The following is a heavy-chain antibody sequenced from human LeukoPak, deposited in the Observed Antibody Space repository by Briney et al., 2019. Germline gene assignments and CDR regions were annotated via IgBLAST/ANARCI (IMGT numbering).Heavy chain of an antibody. V-gene: IGHV4-39*07. CDR1: GGSISSSSYY. J-gene: IGHJ5*02. CDR2: IYYSGST. D-gene: IGHD3-22*01. Sequence: SETLSLTCTVSGGSISSSSYYWGWIRQPPGKGLEWIGSIYYSGSTYYNPSLKSRVTISVDTSKNQFSLKLSSVTAADTAVYYCAGGSGHITMIEGGYFDPWGQGTLVTVSS. CDR3: AGGSGHITMIEGGYFDP.